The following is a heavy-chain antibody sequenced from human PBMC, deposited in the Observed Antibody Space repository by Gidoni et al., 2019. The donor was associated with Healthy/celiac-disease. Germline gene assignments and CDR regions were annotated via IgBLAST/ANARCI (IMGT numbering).Heavy chain of an antibody. CDR1: EGTFSSYA. D-gene: IGHD6-19*01. CDR2: IIPIFGIA. V-gene: IGHV1-69*04. CDR3: ARDTVPGTPDFDY. J-gene: IGHJ4*02. Sequence: QVQRVQSGAEGKKPGSSGKVSCKAAEGTFSSYAISWVRQTPGQGLEWMGRIIPIFGIANYAQKSQGRVTITADKSTSTAYMELSSLRSEDTAVYYCARDTVPGTPDFDYWGQGTLVTVSS.